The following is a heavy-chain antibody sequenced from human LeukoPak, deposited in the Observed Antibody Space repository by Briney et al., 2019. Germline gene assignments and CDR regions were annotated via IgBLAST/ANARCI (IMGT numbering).Heavy chain of an antibody. CDR2: IYPADSDT. J-gene: IGHJ4*02. D-gene: IGHD5-24*01. CDR1: GYSFTPYW. V-gene: IGHV5-51*01. CDR3: ARQDGRALYYFDY. Sequence: GVSLKISCKGSGYSFTPYWIGWVRQMPGKGLDWMGIIYPADSDTRYSPSFQGQVTISVDKSISTAYLQWSSLKASDTAIYYCARQDGRALYYFDYWGQGTLVTVSS.